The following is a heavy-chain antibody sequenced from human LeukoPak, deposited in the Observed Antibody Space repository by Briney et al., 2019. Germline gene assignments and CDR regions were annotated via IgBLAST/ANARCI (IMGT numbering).Heavy chain of an antibody. J-gene: IGHJ3*02. CDR3: ARDRYYDPGAFDI. D-gene: IGHD3-22*01. V-gene: IGHV4-31*03. Sequence: SQTLSLTCTVSGGSISSGGYYWSWIRQHPGKGLEWIGYIYYSGSTCYNPSLKSRVTISVDTSKNQFSLKLSSVTAADTAVYYCARDRYYDPGAFDIWGQGTMVTVSS. CDR2: IYYSGST. CDR1: GGSISSGGYY.